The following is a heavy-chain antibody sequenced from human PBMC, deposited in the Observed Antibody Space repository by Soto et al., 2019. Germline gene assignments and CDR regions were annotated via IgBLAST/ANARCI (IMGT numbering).Heavy chain of an antibody. CDR1: GFTFSSYS. Sequence: GGSLRLSCAASGFTFSSYSMNWVRQAPGKGLEWVSYISSSSSTIYYADSVKDRFTISRDNAKNSLYLQMNSLRDEDTAVYYCARDSPYISSWYDLNSFDPWGPGILVTLSS. V-gene: IGHV3-48*02. CDR3: ARDSPYISSWYDLNSFDP. CDR2: ISSSSSTI. D-gene: IGHD6-13*01. J-gene: IGHJ5*02.